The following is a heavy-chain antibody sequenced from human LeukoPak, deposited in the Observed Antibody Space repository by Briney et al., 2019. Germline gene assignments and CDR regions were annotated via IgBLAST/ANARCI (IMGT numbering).Heavy chain of an antibody. CDR1: GGSISSSSYY. CDR3: ERHSRFFDWLLKEAWFAP. V-gene: IGHV4-39*07. D-gene: IGHD3-9*01. Sequence: PSETLSLTCTVSGGSISSSSYYWGWIRQPPGKGLEWIGSIYYSGSTYYNPSLKSRVTISVDTSKNQFSLNLSSVTSADTAVYYCERHSRFFDWLLKEAWFAPWGQGTLVTVSS. CDR2: IYYSGST. J-gene: IGHJ5*02.